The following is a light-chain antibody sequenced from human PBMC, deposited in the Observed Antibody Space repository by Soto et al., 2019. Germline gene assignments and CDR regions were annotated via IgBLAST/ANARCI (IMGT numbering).Light chain of an antibody. J-gene: IGLJ3*02. CDR3: GTWESSLSAGM. Sequence: QSVLTQPPSVSAAPGQTVTTSCSGSSSNIGNNYVSWYQQVPGAAPKLLIYDDHKRPSGIPDRFSASKSGTTATLDITGLQTGDEADYYCGTWESSLSAGMFGGGTKLTVL. CDR1: SSNIGNNY. V-gene: IGLV1-51*01. CDR2: DDH.